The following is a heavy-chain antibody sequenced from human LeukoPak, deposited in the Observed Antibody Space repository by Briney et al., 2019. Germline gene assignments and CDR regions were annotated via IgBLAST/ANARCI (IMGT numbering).Heavy chain of an antibody. J-gene: IGHJ4*02. Sequence: PGGSLRLSCAASGFTFSSYAMSWVRQAPGKGLEWVSAISGSGGSTYYADSVKGRFTISRDNSKNTLYLQMNSLRAEDTAVYYRAKDPYSGSYCLVYWGQGTLVTVSS. CDR1: GFTFSSYA. CDR2: ISGSGGST. CDR3: AKDPYSGSYCLVY. D-gene: IGHD1-26*01. V-gene: IGHV3-23*01.